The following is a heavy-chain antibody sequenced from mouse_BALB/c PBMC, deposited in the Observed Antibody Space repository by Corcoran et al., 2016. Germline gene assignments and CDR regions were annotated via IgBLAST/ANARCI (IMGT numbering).Heavy chain of an antibody. D-gene: IGHD2-1*01. Sequence: EVQLQQSGAELVKPGASVKLSCTASGFNIKDTYMHWVKQRPEQGLEWIGRIDPANGNTKYDPKFQGKATITADTSSNTAYLQLSSLTSEDTAVYYCARVGYYGNYFDYWGQGTTLTVSS. J-gene: IGHJ2*01. CDR3: ARVGYYGNYFDY. V-gene: IGHV14-3*02. CDR2: IDPANGNT. CDR1: GFNIKDTY.